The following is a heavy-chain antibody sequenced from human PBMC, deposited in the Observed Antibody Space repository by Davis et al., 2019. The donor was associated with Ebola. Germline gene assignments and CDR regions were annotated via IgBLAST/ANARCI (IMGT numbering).Heavy chain of an antibody. V-gene: IGHV4-59*01. D-gene: IGHD4-17*01. Sequence: MPGGSLRLSCTVSGGSINTYFWSWIRQPPGKGLEWIGNIHYLGNTNYNPSLKSRVAMSVDTSKNQFSLKLSSVTAADTAVYYCARGNYGDYIVLYYYNMDVWGQGTTVTVSS. CDR2: IHYLGNT. J-gene: IGHJ6*02. CDR1: GGSINTYF. CDR3: ARGNYGDYIVLYYYNMDV.